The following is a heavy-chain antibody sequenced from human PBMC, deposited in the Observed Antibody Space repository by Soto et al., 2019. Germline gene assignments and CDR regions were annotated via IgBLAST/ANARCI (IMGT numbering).Heavy chain of an antibody. V-gene: IGHV4-39*07. Sequence: SETLSLTCSVSGGSISSSSYFWGWIRQPPGKGLEWIGSIYYSGSTYYNPSLKSRVTVSVDTSKNQFSLKLSSVTAADTAVYYCARARYSTLWFDPWGQGTMVTVSS. D-gene: IGHD6-13*01. CDR3: ARARYSTLWFDP. CDR2: IYYSGST. CDR1: GGSISSSSYF. J-gene: IGHJ5*02.